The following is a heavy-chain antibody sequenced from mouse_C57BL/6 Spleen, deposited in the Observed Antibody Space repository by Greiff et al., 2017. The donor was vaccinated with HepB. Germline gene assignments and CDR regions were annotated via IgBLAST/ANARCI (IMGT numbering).Heavy chain of an antibody. Sequence: VQLQQSGPELVKPGASVKISCKASGYTFTDYYMNWVKQSHGKSLEWIGDINPNNGGTSYNQKFKGKATLTVDKSSSTAYMELRSLTSEDSAVYYCARRGMVTTAPDYWGQGTTLTVSS. CDR3: ARRGMVTTAPDY. D-gene: IGHD2-2*01. V-gene: IGHV1-26*01. J-gene: IGHJ2*01. CDR2: INPNNGGT. CDR1: GYTFTDYY.